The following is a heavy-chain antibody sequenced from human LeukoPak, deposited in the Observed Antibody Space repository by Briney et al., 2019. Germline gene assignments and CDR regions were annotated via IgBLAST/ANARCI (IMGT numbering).Heavy chain of an antibody. CDR1: GFTFDDYG. Sequence: GGSLRLSCAASGFTFDDYGMSWVRQAPGKGLEWVANIKQDGSEKYYVDSVKGRFTISRDNAKNSLYLQMNSLRAEDTAVYYCARGWAYYYDSSEGAFDIWGQGTMVTVSS. CDR2: IKQDGSEK. D-gene: IGHD3-22*01. J-gene: IGHJ3*02. CDR3: ARGWAYYYDSSEGAFDI. V-gene: IGHV3-7*01.